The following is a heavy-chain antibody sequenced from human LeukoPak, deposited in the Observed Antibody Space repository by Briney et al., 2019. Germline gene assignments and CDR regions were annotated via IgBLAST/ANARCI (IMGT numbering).Heavy chain of an antibody. J-gene: IGHJ4*02. D-gene: IGHD3-22*01. CDR2: ITPYNGNT. CDR1: GYTFTDFG. CDR3: ARVFGYYDSSGASDY. Sequence: GASVKVSCKASGYTFTDFGISWVRQAPGQGLEWMGWITPYNGNTNYAQKLQGRVTMTTDTSTSTAYMELRSLRSDDTAVYYCARVFGYYDSSGASDYWGQGTLVTVSS. V-gene: IGHV1-18*01.